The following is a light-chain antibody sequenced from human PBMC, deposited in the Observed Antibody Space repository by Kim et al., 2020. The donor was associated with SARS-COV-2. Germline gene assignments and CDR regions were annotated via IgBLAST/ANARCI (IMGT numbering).Light chain of an antibody. CDR1: QSVSSY. CDR3: QQRSIVYT. Sequence: EIVLTQSPATLSLSPGERATLSCRASQSVSSYLAWYQQKPGQAPRLLINDASNRATGIPVRFTGSGSGTDFTLTISSLEPEDSAVYYCQQRSIVYTFGQGTKLEI. V-gene: IGKV3-11*01. CDR2: DAS. J-gene: IGKJ2*01.